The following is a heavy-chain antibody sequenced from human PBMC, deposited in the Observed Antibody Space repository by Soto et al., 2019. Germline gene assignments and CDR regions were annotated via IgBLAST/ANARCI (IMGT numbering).Heavy chain of an antibody. V-gene: IGHV1-69*06. CDR1: GGTFSSYA. Sequence: QVQLVQSGAEVKKPGSSVKVSCKASGGTFSSYAISWVRQAPGQGLEWMGGIIPIFGTANYAQKFQGRVTITADKSTSTAYMELRSLRSEDTAVYYCAREKYYYDSSGYSNWFDPWGQGTLVTVSS. CDR3: AREKYYYDSSGYSNWFDP. D-gene: IGHD3-22*01. J-gene: IGHJ5*02. CDR2: IIPIFGTA.